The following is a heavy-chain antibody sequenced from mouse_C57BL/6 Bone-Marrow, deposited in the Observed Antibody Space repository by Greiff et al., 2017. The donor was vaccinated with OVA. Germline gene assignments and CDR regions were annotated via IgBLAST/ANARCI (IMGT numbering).Heavy chain of an antibody. CDR3: ANTTGVAEWYFDV. CDR1: GFTFSDYG. J-gene: IGHJ1*03. V-gene: IGHV5-17*01. Sequence: EVQRVESGGGLVKPGGSLKLSCAASGFTFSDYGMHWVRQAPEKGLEWVAYISSGSSTNYYADTLKGRFTISRDNAKNTLFLQMTSLRAGDTAMYYCANTTGVAEWYFDVWGTGTTVTVSS. D-gene: IGHD1-1*01. CDR2: ISSGSSTN.